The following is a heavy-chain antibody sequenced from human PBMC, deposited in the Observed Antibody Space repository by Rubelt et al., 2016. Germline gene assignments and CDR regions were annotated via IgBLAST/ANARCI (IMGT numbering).Heavy chain of an antibody. CDR3: ARSFYDFWSGPHYFDY. D-gene: IGHD3-3*01. CDR1: GYTFINYA. CDR2: INTKNGNP. J-gene: IGHJ4*02. Sequence: QVQLVQSGSDLKKPGASVTISCKASGYTFINYAMNWMRQAPGQGPEWMGWINTKNGNPIYAQGLTGRFVFSLDTSVSTAYLQITSLQSEDTAVYYCARSFYDFWSGPHYFDYWGQGTLVTVSS. V-gene: IGHV7-4-1*02.